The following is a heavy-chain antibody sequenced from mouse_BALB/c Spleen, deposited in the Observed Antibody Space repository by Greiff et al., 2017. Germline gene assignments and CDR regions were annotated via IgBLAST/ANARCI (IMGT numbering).Heavy chain of an antibody. V-gene: IGHV1-80*01. CDR3: GGYGHDWFAY. CDR1: GYAFSSYW. CDR2: IYPGDGDT. J-gene: IGHJ3*01. D-gene: IGHD1-2*01. Sequence: QVQLKESGAELVRPGSSVKISCKASGYAFSSYWMNWVKQRPGQGLEWIGQIYPGDGDTNYNGKFKGKATLTADKSSSTAYMQLSSLTSEDSAVYFCGGYGHDWFAYWGQGTLVTVSA.